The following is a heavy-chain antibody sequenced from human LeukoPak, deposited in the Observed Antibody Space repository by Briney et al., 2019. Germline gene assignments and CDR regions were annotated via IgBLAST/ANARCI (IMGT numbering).Heavy chain of an antibody. Sequence: ASVTVSCQASGYTFPGYYMHWVRPAPGQGLAWMGWINPNSGGKNYAQMYQGRVSMTRDTSISTDYMELSRLRSDDTAGYYCARDLGRGSYYYFDYWGQRTLVTVSS. D-gene: IGHD1-26*01. V-gene: IGHV1-2*02. J-gene: IGHJ4*02. CDR2: INPNSGGK. CDR3: ARDLGRGSYYYFDY. CDR1: GYTFPGYY.